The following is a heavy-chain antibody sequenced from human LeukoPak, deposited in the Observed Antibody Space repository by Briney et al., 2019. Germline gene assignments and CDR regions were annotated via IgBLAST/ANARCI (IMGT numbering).Heavy chain of an antibody. CDR3: ARDPTVTNLHDAFDV. D-gene: IGHD4-17*01. Sequence: GGSLRLSCAASGFSLSSYWMSWVRQAPGKGLEWVAIIKRDGSVKAYVDSVKGRFTISRDYARNSLYLQMNSLRAEDTAVYYCARDPTVTNLHDAFDVWGQGTLVTVSS. J-gene: IGHJ3*01. CDR1: GFSLSSYW. CDR2: IKRDGSVK. V-gene: IGHV3-7*05.